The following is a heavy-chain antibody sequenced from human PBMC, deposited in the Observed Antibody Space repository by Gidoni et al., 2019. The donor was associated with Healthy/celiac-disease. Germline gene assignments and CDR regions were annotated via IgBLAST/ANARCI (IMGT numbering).Heavy chain of an antibody. D-gene: IGHD6-6*01. CDR2: IYYSGST. V-gene: IGHV4-39*01. Sequence: QLQLQESGPGLVKPSETLSLTCTVSGGSISSSSYYWGWIRQPPGKGLEWIGSIYYSGSTYYNPSLKSRVTISVDTSKNQFSLKLSSVTAADTAVYYCARRQKYSSSSGKGGWFDPWGQGTLVTVSS. CDR1: GGSISSSSYY. J-gene: IGHJ5*02. CDR3: ARRQKYSSSSGKGGWFDP.